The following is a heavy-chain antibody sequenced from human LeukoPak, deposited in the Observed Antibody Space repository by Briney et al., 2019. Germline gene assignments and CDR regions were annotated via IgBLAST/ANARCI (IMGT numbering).Heavy chain of an antibody. D-gene: IGHD1-26*01. J-gene: IGHJ3*02. V-gene: IGHV1-69*05. CDR2: IFPIFGTA. CDR3: ARPQVGATDPDAFDI. Sequence: SVKVSCKASGGTFSSYAISWVRQAPRQELEWMGRIFPIFGTANYAQKFQGRVTITTDESTSTAYMELSSLRAEDTAVYYCARPQVGATDPDAFDIWGQGTMVTVSS. CDR1: GGTFSSYA.